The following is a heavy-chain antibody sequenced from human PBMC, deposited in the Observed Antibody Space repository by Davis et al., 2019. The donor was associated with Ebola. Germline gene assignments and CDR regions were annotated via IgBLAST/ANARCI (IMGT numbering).Heavy chain of an antibody. CDR1: GFTFSSYE. D-gene: IGHD2-2*02. CDR3: ARGRGDCWSTTCYIDY. J-gene: IGHJ4*02. V-gene: IGHV3-48*03. Sequence: GGSLRLSCAASGFTFSSYEMNWVRQAPGKGLEWVSYISSSGSTIYYADSVKGRFTISRDNAKNSLYPQMNSLSAEDTAVYYCARGRGDCWSTTCYIDYWGQGTLVTVSS. CDR2: ISSSGSTI.